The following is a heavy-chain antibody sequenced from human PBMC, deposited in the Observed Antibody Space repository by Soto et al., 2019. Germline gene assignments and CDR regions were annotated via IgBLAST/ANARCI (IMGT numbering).Heavy chain of an antibody. CDR3: ARGQHSYGLHRGDGTDV. J-gene: IGHJ6*01. Sequence: GGSLRLSCAASGFTFSSYSIHWVRQAPGKGLEWMAFISYDGDNKYFADSVKGRFTISRDNAKNTVYLQMTSLRAEDTAVYYCARGQHSYGLHRGDGTDVWGQGTTVTVSS. CDR1: GFTFSSYS. CDR2: ISYDGDNK. D-gene: IGHD5-18*01. V-gene: IGHV3-30-3*01.